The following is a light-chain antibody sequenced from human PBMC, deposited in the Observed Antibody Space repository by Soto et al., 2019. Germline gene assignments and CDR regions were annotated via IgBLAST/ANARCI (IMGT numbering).Light chain of an antibody. V-gene: IGKV3-15*01. Sequence: EIVMTQSPVTLSVSPGERATLSCRASQSVSSNLAWYQQKPGQAPRLLIYGASTRPTGIPARFSGSWSGTGFTLTISSLQAEDFAVYYCQQYNSWPRTFGQGTKVEIK. CDR3: QQYNSWPRT. J-gene: IGKJ1*01. CDR2: GAS. CDR1: QSVSSN.